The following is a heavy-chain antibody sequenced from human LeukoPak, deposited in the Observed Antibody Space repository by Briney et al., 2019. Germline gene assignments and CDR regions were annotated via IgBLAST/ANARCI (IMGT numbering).Heavy chain of an antibody. CDR1: GYTFTSYY. V-gene: IGHV1-18*04. CDR3: ARDQPPPYSYYDFWSGYYQIPYFDY. D-gene: IGHD3-3*01. Sequence: ASVKVSCKASGYTFTSYYMHWVRQAPGQGLEWMGWISAYNGNTNYAQKLQGRVTMTTDTSTSTAYMELRSLRSDDTAVYYCARDQPPPYSYYDFWSGYYQIPYFDYWGQGTLVTVSS. J-gene: IGHJ4*02. CDR2: ISAYNGNT.